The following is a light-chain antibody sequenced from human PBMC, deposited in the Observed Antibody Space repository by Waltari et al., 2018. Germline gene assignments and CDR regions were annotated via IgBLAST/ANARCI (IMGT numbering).Light chain of an antibody. CDR2: KAS. CDR1: QSISNW. Sequence: DIQMTQSPSTLSASVGDRVIITCRASQSISNWLAWYQQKPGKAPKRLIHKASTLESGVPARFSGSGSGTDFTLTISSLQPDDFATYYCQQYNSYSLLTFGGGTKIEIK. V-gene: IGKV1-5*03. CDR3: QQYNSYSLLT. J-gene: IGKJ4*01.